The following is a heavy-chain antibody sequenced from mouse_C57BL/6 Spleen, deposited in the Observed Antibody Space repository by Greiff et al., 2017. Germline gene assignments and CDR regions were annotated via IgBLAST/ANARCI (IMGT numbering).Heavy chain of an antibody. J-gene: IGHJ2*01. D-gene: IGHD1-1*01. CDR1: GYTFTSYW. CDR3: AREEHYYGSSPLYFDY. Sequence: VQLQQSGTELVKPGASVKLSCKASGYTFTSYWMHWVKQRPGQGLEWIGNINPSNGGTNYNEKFKSKATLTVDKSSSTAYMQLSSLTSEDSAVYYCAREEHYYGSSPLYFDYWGQGTTLTVSS. V-gene: IGHV1-53*01. CDR2: INPSNGGT.